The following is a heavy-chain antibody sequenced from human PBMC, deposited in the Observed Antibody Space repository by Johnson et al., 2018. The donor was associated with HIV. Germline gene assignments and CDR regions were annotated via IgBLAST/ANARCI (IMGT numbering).Heavy chain of an antibody. V-gene: IGHV3-66*01. CDR3: ARDGKSQQLQLCDAFDI. Sequence: VQLVESGGGLVQPGGSLRLSCAASGFAVSSNYMSWVRQAPGKGLEWVSVIYSGGSTYYADSVKGRFTISRDNSKNTIDLQMNSLRAEDTAVYYCARDGKSQQLQLCDAFDIWGQGTMVIVSS. CDR2: IYSGGST. CDR1: GFAVSSNY. D-gene: IGHD5-24*01. J-gene: IGHJ3*02.